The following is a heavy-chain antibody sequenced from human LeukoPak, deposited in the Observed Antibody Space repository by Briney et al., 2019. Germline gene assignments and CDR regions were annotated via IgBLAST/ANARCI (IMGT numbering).Heavy chain of an antibody. CDR1: GGSISSGGYS. V-gene: IGHV4-30-2*01. J-gene: IGHJ3*02. CDR2: IYHSGST. D-gene: IGHD2-15*01. CDR3: ARDGGGSPHDAFDI. Sequence: SETLSLTCAVSGGSISSGGYSWSWIRQPPGKGLEWIGYIYHSGSTYYNPSLKSRVTISVDRSKNQFSLKLSSVTAADTAVYYCARDGGGSPHDAFDIWGQGTMVTVSS.